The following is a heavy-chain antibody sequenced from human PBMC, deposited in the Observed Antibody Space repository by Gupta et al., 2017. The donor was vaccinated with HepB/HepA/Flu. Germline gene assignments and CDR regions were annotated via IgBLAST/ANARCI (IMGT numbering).Heavy chain of an antibody. CDR1: GGSFETFA. J-gene: IGHJ4*02. V-gene: IGHV1-69*04. Sequence: QVQLMQSGAEVKKPGSSVKVSCKPSGGSFETFAINWVRQAPGQGLEWMGRVIPVVGVTNYARNFQDRVTITADKSTATAYMEMSGLKVEDTAVYYCARTGTDDYWGQGTLVTVSS. CDR2: VIPVVGVT. D-gene: IGHD1-1*01. CDR3: ARTGTDDY.